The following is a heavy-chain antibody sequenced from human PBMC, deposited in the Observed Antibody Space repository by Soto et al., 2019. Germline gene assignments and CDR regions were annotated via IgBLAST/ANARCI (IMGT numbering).Heavy chain of an antibody. D-gene: IGHD6-13*01. Sequence: EVQLLESGGGLVQPGGSLRLSCAASGFTFSNYAMTWVHQAPGKGLEWVSVITGSGGGTYFVDSVKGRFTISRDNSKNTVYLQMNSLRAEDTAVYYCAKRPLTAAGFDYWGQGTWSPSPQ. CDR3: AKRPLTAAGFDY. CDR1: GFTFSNYA. J-gene: IGHJ4*02. CDR2: ITGSGGGT. V-gene: IGHV3-23*01.